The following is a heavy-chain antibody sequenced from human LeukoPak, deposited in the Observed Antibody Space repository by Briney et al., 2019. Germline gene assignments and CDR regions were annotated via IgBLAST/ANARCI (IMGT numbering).Heavy chain of an antibody. D-gene: IGHD3-3*01. V-gene: IGHV3-15*01. CDR1: GFTFSNAW. J-gene: IGHJ4*02. Sequence: GGSLRLSCAASGFTFSNAWMSWVRQAPGKGLEWVGRIKSKTDGGTTDYAAPVKGRFTISRDDSKNTLYLQMNSLKTEDTAVYYCTLTYSDFWSGYSAWGQGTLVTVSS. CDR2: IKSKTDGGTT. CDR3: TLTYSDFWSGYSA.